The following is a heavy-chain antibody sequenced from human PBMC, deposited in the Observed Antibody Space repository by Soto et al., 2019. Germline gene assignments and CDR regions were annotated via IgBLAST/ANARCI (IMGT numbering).Heavy chain of an antibody. J-gene: IGHJ4*02. D-gene: IGHD5-12*01. CDR1: GGDLSNSG. Sequence: QVNLVQSGTEMKKPGSSVMVSCKVSGGDLSNSGISWVRQAPGQGLEWMGGIFPLLAMVDYSQKFQGRVTNYADVSTNTADVGRRSLRSEDTAGYYCANADGSGFKSWGQGTLVIVSS. V-gene: IGHV1-69*04. CDR3: ANADGSGFKS. CDR2: IFPLLAMV.